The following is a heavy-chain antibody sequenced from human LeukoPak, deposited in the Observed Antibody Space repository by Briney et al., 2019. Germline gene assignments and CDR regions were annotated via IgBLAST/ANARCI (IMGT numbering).Heavy chain of an antibody. D-gene: IGHD4-17*01. CDR3: ARVCSVTKRVKFLSNWFDP. CDR2: INHSGST. CDR1: TNSTNSGYY. Sequence: SETLSLTCSVSTNSTNSGYYWSWIRQPPGKGLEWIGEINHSGSTNYNPSLKSRVTISVDTSKNQFSLKLSSVTAADTAVYYCARVCSVTKRVKFLSNWFDPWGQGTLVTVSS. J-gene: IGHJ5*02. V-gene: IGHV4-34*01.